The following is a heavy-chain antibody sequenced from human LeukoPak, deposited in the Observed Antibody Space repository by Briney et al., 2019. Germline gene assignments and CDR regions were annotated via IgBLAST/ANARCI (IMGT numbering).Heavy chain of an antibody. CDR3: ARDGMSGIFDS. CDR1: GGSISGYY. D-gene: IGHD1-1*01. CDR2: IYHNGRI. Sequence: ETLSLTCSVSGGSISGYYWSWIRQLPGERLEWIGYIYHNGRITYNPSLESRVTISLDTSKNQLSLNLRFVTAADTAVYFCARDGMSGIFDSWGQGILVAVSS. J-gene: IGHJ4*02. V-gene: IGHV4-59*12.